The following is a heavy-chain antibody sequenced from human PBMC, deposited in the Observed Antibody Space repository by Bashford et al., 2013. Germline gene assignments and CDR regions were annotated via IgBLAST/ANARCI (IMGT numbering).Heavy chain of an antibody. Sequence: SETLSLTCAVSGGPISSNNWWSWVRQPPGQGLEWIGEVYHSGTTNYNPSLKSRVTISVDKSKNQFSLTLTSVNAADTAMYFCARDPRGDSSGSSYFDHWGQGILVTVSS. J-gene: IGHJ4*02. CDR2: VYHSGTT. V-gene: IGHV4-4*02. D-gene: IGHD3-22*01. CDR3: ARDPRGDSSGSSYFDH. CDR1: GGPISSNNW.